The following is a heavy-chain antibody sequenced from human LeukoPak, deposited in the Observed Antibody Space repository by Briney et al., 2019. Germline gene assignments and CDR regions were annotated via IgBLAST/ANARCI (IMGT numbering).Heavy chain of an antibody. CDR3: ASGRDTAMVTSFDY. D-gene: IGHD5-18*01. V-gene: IGHV3-21*01. CDR2: ISSSSSYI. CDR1: GFTFSSYR. J-gene: IGHJ4*02. Sequence: GGSLRLSCAASGFTFSSYRMNWVRQAPGKGLEWVSSISSSSSYIYYADSVKGRFTISRDNAKNSLYLQMNSLRAEDTAVYYCASGRDTAMVTSFDYWGQGTLVTVSS.